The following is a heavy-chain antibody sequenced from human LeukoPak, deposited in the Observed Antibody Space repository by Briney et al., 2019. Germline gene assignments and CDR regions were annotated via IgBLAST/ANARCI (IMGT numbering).Heavy chain of an antibody. CDR2: ISIGGST. D-gene: IGHD6-19*01. CDR1: GFTFSSYA. CDR3: ARQFRGSGWYYEY. V-gene: IGHV3-23*01. J-gene: IGHJ4*02. Sequence: PGGSLRLSCAASGFTFSSYAMSWVRQAPGKGLEWVSTISIGGSTYYADSVKGRFTISRDNSKNTLYLQMNSLRAEDTAVYYCARQFRGSGWYYEYWGQGTLVTVSS.